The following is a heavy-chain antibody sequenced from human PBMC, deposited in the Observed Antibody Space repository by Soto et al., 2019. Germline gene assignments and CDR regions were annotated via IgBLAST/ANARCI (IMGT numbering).Heavy chain of an antibody. Sequence: PGGSLRLSCAASGFTFRNFGMHWVRQAPGKGLEWVAVISYDGTNKYYADSVKGRFTISRDNSKNTLYLQINSLRAEDTAVYYCAKAVPPFVVVTAPDYWGQGTLVTVSS. V-gene: IGHV3-30*18. CDR2: ISYDGTNK. CDR1: GFTFRNFG. CDR3: AKAVPPFVVVTAPDY. J-gene: IGHJ4*02. D-gene: IGHD2-21*02.